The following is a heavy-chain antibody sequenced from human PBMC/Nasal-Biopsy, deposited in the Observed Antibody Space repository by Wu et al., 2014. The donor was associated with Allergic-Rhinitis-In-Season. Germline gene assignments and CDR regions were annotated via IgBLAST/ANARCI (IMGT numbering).Heavy chain of an antibody. V-gene: IGHV4-4*07. CDR3: VRDWNTNTHMDV. CDR2: IHSSGRT. CDR1: GGSITYYY. D-gene: IGHD1-1*01. Sequence: SLTCTVSGGSITYYYWTWIRQPAGKGLEWIGRIHSSGRTDHNPSLKSRVTLSVDTSENQFSLKLSSVTAADTAVYYCVRDWNTNTHMDVWGKGTTVTVSS. J-gene: IGHJ6*03.